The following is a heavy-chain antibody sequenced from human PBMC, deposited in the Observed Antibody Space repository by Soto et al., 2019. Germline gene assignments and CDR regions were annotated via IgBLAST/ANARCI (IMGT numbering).Heavy chain of an antibody. CDR3: ATPNTGKN. J-gene: IGHJ4*02. D-gene: IGHD2-2*02. Sequence: QVQLVQSGAEVKKPGASVKVSCKASGYTFTSYYMYWVRQAPGQGLEWMGIINPSGGSTGYAQKFQGRVTMTRDTSTSTVDMELTSLRSEDTDVDYCATPNTGKNWGQGTLVTVSS. CDR1: GYTFTSYY. CDR2: INPSGGST. V-gene: IGHV1-46*01.